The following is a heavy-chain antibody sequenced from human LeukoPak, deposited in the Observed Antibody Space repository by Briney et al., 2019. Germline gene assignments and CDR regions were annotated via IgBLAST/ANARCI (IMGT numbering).Heavy chain of an antibody. CDR3: AREGGVEYDSSGYSDAFDI. J-gene: IGHJ3*02. CDR2: INPSGGST. V-gene: IGHV1-46*01. CDR1: GYTLTCYY. Sequence: ASVKDSCKASGYTLTCYYMHWVRQAPGQGLEWMGIINPSGGSTSYAQKFQGRVTMTRDMSTSTVYMELSSLRSEDTAVYYCAREGGVEYDSSGYSDAFDIWGQGTMVTVSS. D-gene: IGHD3-22*01.